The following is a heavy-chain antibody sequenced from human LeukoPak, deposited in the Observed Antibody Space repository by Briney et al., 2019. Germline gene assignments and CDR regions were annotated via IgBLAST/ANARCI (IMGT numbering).Heavy chain of an antibody. V-gene: IGHV4-34*01. Sequence: PSETLSLTCAVYGGAFSGYYWSWIRQPPGKGLEWTGEINHSGSTNYNPSLKSRVTISVDTSKNQFSLKLSSVTAADTAVYYCARGYCSGGSCYEQGNDYWGQGTLVTVSS. CDR3: ARGYCSGGSCYEQGNDY. CDR2: INHSGST. J-gene: IGHJ4*02. D-gene: IGHD2-15*01. CDR1: GGAFSGYY.